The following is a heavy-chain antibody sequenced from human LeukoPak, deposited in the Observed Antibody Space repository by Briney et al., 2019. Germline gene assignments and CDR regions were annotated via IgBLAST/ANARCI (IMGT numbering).Heavy chain of an antibody. Sequence: PSETLFLTCFVSGDSISSHYWNWIRQPPGKGLEWIGYISSSGSTNYNPSLKSRVTVSIDTSKNQFSLNLSSVTAADTAVYYCARATLVGYFSYFYMDVWGKGTTVTFSS. V-gene: IGHV4-59*11. CDR2: ISSSGST. CDR1: GDSISSHY. D-gene: IGHD6-6*01. J-gene: IGHJ6*03. CDR3: ARATLVGYFSYFYMDV.